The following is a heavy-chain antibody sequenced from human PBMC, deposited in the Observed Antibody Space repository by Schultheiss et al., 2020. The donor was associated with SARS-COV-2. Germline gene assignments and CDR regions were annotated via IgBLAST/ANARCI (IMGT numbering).Heavy chain of an antibody. V-gene: IGHV3-21*01. CDR2: ISSSSSYI. Sequence: GGSLRLSCAASGFTFSSYAMSWVRQAPGKGLEWVSSISSSSSYIYYADSVKGRFTISRDNAKNSLYLQMNSLRAEDTAVYYCARDWGDQYYFDYWGQGTLVTVSS. CDR1: GFTFSSYA. J-gene: IGHJ4*02. D-gene: IGHD7-27*01. CDR3: ARDWGDQYYFDY.